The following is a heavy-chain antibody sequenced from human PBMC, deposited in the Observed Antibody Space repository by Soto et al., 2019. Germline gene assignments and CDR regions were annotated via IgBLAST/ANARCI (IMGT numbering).Heavy chain of an antibody. CDR3: ARAYDYGYYYFDY. Sequence: GGSLRLSCAASGFTFSNYWMSWVRQAPGKGLEWVANIKQDGSEKYYVDSVKGRFTISRDNAENSLYLQMNSLTAEDTAVYYCARAYDYGYYYFDYWGQGTLVTVSS. CDR2: IKQDGSEK. CDR1: GFTFSNYW. D-gene: IGHD4-17*01. V-gene: IGHV3-7*01. J-gene: IGHJ4*02.